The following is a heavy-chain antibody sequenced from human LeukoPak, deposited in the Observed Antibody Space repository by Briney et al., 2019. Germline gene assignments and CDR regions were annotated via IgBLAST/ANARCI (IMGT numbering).Heavy chain of an antibody. Sequence: GGSLRLSCAASGFTFSSYAMSWVRQAPGKGLEWVSAISGSGGSTYYADSVKGRFTISRDNSKNTLYLQMNSLRAEDTAVYYCAKDRYSYGYLFPYFVYWGQGTLVTVSS. D-gene: IGHD5-18*01. J-gene: IGHJ4*02. CDR1: GFTFSSYA. V-gene: IGHV3-23*01. CDR3: AKDRYSYGYLFPYFVY. CDR2: ISGSGGST.